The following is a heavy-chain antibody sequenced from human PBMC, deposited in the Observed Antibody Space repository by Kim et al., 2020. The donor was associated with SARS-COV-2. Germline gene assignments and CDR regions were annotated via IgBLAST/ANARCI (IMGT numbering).Heavy chain of an antibody. CDR2: INSDGSST. CDR1: GFTFSSYW. V-gene: IGHV3-74*01. Sequence: GGSLRLSCAASGFTFSSYWMHWVRQAPGKGLVWVSRINSDGSSTSYADSVKGRFTISRDNAKNTLYLQMKSLRAEDTAVYYCARARVRGVSHYGMDVWGQGTTVTVSS. D-gene: IGHD3-10*01. CDR3: ARARVRGVSHYGMDV. J-gene: IGHJ6*02.